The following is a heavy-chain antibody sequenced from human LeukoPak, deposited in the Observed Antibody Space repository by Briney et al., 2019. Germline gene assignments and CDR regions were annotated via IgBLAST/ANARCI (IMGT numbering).Heavy chain of an antibody. CDR2: INHSGST. V-gene: IGHV4-59*08. CDR3: ARHHDGGPKLRLDF. CDR1: GGSISSYY. Sequence: PSETLSLTCTVSGGSISSYYWSWIRQPPGKGLEWIGEINHSGSTNYNPSLKSRVTISIDTSMNQLSLTLVSVTAADTAVYFCARHHDGGPKLRLDFWGLGVLVTVYS. D-gene: IGHD2-15*01. J-gene: IGHJ4*02.